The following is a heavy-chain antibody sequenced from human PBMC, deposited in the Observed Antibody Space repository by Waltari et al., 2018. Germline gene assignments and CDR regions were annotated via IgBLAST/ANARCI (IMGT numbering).Heavy chain of an antibody. CDR3: ARDAMATMSSPFDY. J-gene: IGHJ4*02. V-gene: IGHV3-33*01. Sequence: QVQLVESGGGVVQPGRSPRLSCAASGFTFSSYGMHWVRQAPGKGLEWVGVIWYDGSNKYYADSVKGRFTISRDNSKNTLYLQMNSLRAEDTAVYYCARDAMATMSSPFDYWGQGTLVIVSS. D-gene: IGHD5-12*01. CDR2: IWYDGSNK. CDR1: GFTFSSYG.